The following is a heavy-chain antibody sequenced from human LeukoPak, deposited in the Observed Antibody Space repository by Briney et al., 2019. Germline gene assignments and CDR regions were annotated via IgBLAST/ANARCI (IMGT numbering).Heavy chain of an antibody. J-gene: IGHJ6*03. Sequence: GGSLRLSCADSGFTVISNYISWVRQAPGKGLEWVSVIYSGGSTYYADSVKGRFTISRDNSKNTLYLQMNSLRAEDTAVYYCAAYGSGPKYYYYYYMDVWGKGTTVTVSS. D-gene: IGHD3-10*01. V-gene: IGHV3-53*01. CDR1: GFTVISNY. CDR2: IYSGGST. CDR3: AAYGSGPKYYYYYYMDV.